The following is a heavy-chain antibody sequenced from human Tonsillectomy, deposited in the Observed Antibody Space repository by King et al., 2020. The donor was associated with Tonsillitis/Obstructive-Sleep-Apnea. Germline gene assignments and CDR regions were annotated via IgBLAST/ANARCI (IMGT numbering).Heavy chain of an antibody. Sequence: TLKESGPVLVKPTETLTLTCTVSGFSLSNARMGVSWIRQPPGKALEWLAHIFSNDEKSYGTSLKSRLTISKDTSKSQVVLTMTNMDPVDTATYYCARTYGSGSYYFEPLDYWGQGTLVTVSS. CDR1: GFSLSNARMG. D-gene: IGHD3-10*01. CDR3: ARTYGSGSYYFEPLDY. V-gene: IGHV2-26*01. J-gene: IGHJ4*02. CDR2: IFSNDEK.